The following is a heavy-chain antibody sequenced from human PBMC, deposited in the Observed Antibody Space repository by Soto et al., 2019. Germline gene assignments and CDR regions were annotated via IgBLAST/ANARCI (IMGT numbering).Heavy chain of an antibody. J-gene: IGHJ5*02. Sequence: QVQLVQSGAEVKKPGSSVKVSCKAYGGTFSIYAISWVRQAPGQGLEWMGGIIPIFGTANYAQKFKGRVTITADESTSTAYMELSSLRSEDTAVYYCARVNTAMVWSHWFDPWGQGTLVTVSS. CDR1: GGTFSIYA. D-gene: IGHD5-18*01. CDR2: IIPIFGTA. CDR3: ARVNTAMVWSHWFDP. V-gene: IGHV1-69*01.